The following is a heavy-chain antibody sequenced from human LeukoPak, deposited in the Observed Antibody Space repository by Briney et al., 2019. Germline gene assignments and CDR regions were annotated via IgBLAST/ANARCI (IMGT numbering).Heavy chain of an antibody. D-gene: IGHD1-1*01. Sequence: ASVKVSCKASGGTFSSYAISWVRQAPGQGPEWMGGIIPIFGTANYAQKFQGRVTITTDESTSTAYMELSSLRSEDTAVYYCASQTGTTRGHDAFDIWGQGTMVTVSS. CDR2: IIPIFGTA. CDR3: ASQTGTTRGHDAFDI. CDR1: GGTFSSYA. J-gene: IGHJ3*02. V-gene: IGHV1-69*05.